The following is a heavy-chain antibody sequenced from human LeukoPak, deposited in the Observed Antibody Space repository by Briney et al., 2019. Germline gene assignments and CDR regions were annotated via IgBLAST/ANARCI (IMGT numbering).Heavy chain of an antibody. J-gene: IGHJ4*02. CDR3: AKDSSTMVRGVIDY. D-gene: IGHD3-10*01. CDR2: INSDGSST. CDR1: GFTFSSYW. Sequence: GGSLRLSCAASGFTFSSYWMHWVRQAPGKGLVWVSRINSDGSSTSYADSVKGRFTISRDNAKNTLYLQMNSLRAEDTAVYYCAKDSSTMVRGVIDYWGQGTLVTVSS. V-gene: IGHV3-74*01.